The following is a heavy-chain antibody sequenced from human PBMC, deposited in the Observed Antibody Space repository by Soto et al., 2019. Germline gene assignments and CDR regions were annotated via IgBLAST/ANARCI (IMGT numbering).Heavy chain of an antibody. V-gene: IGHV1-18*01. CDR3: ASMGDDYNWFDP. Sequence: ASVKVSCKASGYTFTSYGISWVRQAPGQGLEWMGWISAYNGNTNYAQKLQGRDTMTTDTSTSTAYMELRSLRSDDTAVYYCASMGDDYNWFDPWGQGTLVTVSS. J-gene: IGHJ5*02. CDR2: ISAYNGNT. D-gene: IGHD3-16*01. CDR1: GYTFTSYG.